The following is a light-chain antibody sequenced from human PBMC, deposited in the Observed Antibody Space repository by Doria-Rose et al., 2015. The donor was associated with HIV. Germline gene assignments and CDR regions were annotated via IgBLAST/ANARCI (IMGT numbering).Light chain of an antibody. Sequence: PSVSGAPGQRVTIPCTGSSSNIGVGYDVHWYQLLPGTAPKLLIYANSIRPSGVPDRFSASRSGTSASLAIAGLQAEDEADYYCQSYDSSLSAMVFGAGTKVTVL. CDR1: SSNIGVGYD. CDR3: QSYDSSLSAMV. CDR2: ANS. J-gene: IGLJ1*01. V-gene: IGLV1-40*01.